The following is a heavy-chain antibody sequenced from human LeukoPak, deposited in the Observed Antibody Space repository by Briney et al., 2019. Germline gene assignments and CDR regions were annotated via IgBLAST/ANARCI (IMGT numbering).Heavy chain of an antibody. Sequence: PGGSLRLSCATSGFTFSTYSMNWVRQAPGKGLEWVSSISSGSSFIYYADSVKGRFTISRDNAKNSLFLQMNSLRAEDTAVYYCARESSGYFYWGQGTLVTVSS. D-gene: IGHD3-22*01. V-gene: IGHV3-21*01. J-gene: IGHJ4*02. CDR1: GFTFSTYS. CDR3: ARESSGYFY. CDR2: ISSGSSFI.